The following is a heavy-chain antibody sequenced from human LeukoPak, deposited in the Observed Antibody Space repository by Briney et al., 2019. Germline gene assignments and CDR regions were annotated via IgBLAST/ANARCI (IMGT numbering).Heavy chain of an antibody. D-gene: IGHD3-10*01. CDR3: ARDTRPDYYGSGSYN. CDR1: AFTVSSNY. J-gene: IGHJ4*02. Sequence: GGSLRLSCAAAAFTVSSNYMSWVRQAQGKGLEWDSVIYSGGSTYYADSVKGRFTISRDNSKNTLYLQMNSLRAEDTAVYYCARDTRPDYYGSGSYNWGQGTLVTVSS. V-gene: IGHV3-66*01. CDR2: IYSGGST.